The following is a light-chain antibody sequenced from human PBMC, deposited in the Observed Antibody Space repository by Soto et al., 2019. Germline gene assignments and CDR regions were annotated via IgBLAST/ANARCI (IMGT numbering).Light chain of an antibody. V-gene: IGKV1-12*01. CDR2: GAS. J-gene: IGKJ5*01. CDR1: QGISRW. CDR3: QQANSLPLT. Sequence: DIQMTQSPSFVSASVGDRVTITCRVSQGISRWLAWYQQRPGKAPELLIYGASSLQSGVPSRFSGSGSGTDFTLTISSLQPEDFATYDCQQANSLPLTFGQGTRLEIK.